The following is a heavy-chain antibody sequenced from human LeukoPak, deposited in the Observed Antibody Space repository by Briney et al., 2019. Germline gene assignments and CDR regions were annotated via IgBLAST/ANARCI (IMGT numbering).Heavy chain of an antibody. Sequence: PSETLSLTCTVSGGSISSSGYYWGWIRQPPGKGLEWIGRIDYSGSTNYNPSLKSRVTISVDTSKNQFSLKLSSVTAADTAVYYCARSGSRAYGMDVWGQGTTVTVSS. J-gene: IGHJ6*02. CDR2: IDYSGST. V-gene: IGHV4-61*05. D-gene: IGHD3-10*01. CDR1: GGSISSSGYY. CDR3: ARSGSRAYGMDV.